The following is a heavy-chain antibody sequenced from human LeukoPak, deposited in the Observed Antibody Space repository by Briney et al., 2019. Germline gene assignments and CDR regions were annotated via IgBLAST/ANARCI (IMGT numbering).Heavy chain of an antibody. CDR3: GGNNFYHFQY. J-gene: IGHJ4*02. CDR1: GDSVSNSPYY. Sequence: PSETLSLTCTVSGDSVSNSPYYWGWVRQPPGKGLEWIGAISYGGTTYSSPSLKSRVTMDLDKSRNRFSLKLTSVTAADTAVYYCGGNNFYHFQYWGQGALVCVSS. D-gene: IGHD5-24*01. V-gene: IGHV4-39*01. CDR2: ISYGGTT.